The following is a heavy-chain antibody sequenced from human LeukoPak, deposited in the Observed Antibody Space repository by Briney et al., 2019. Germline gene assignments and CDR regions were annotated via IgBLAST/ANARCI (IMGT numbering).Heavy chain of an antibody. V-gene: IGHV4-31*03. Sequence: PSETLSLTCTVSGGSISSGGYYWSWIRQHPGKRLEWVGYIYYSGSTYYNPSLKSRVTISVDTSKNQFSLKLSSVTAADTAVYYCARWSRAGTGFAIDYWGQGTLVTVSS. CDR2: IYYSGST. J-gene: IGHJ4*02. D-gene: IGHD6-19*01. CDR3: ARWSRAGTGFAIDY. CDR1: GGSISSGGYY.